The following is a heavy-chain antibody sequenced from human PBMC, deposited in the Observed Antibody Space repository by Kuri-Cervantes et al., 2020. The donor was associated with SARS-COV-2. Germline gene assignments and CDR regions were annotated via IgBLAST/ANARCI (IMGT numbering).Heavy chain of an antibody. Sequence: SQTLSLTCAVYGGSFSGYYWSWIRQPPGKGLEWIGYIYYSGSTNYNPSLKSRVTISVDTSKNQFSLELSSVTAADTAVYYCARVRIFGVPGFAFDIWGQGTMVTVSS. D-gene: IGHD3-3*01. CDR1: GGSFSGYY. CDR3: ARVRIFGVPGFAFDI. CDR2: IYYSGST. J-gene: IGHJ3*02. V-gene: IGHV4-59*01.